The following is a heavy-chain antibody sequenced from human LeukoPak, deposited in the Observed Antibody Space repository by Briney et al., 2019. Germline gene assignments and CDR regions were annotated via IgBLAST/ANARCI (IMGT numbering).Heavy chain of an antibody. CDR3: ASRRTYYYDSSGYKKIDY. D-gene: IGHD3-22*01. V-gene: IGHV4-39*01. CDR2: IYYSGST. CDR1: GGSIISSSYY. J-gene: IGHJ4*02. Sequence: PSETLSLTCTVSGGSIISSSYYWGWIRQPPGKGLEWIGSIYYSGSTYYNPSLKSRVTISVDTSKNQFSLKLSSVTAADTAVYYCASRRTYYYDSSGYKKIDYWGQGTLVTVSS.